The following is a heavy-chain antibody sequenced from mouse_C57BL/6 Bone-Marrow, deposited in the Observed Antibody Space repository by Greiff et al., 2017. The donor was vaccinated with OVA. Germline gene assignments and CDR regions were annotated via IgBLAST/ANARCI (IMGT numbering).Heavy chain of an antibody. Sequence: VQLVESGPELVKPGASVKISCKASGYAFSSSWMNWVTQRPGRGLEWIGRLYPGDGDTNYNEKVKGKATLTADKSSSTAYMQLSSLTAEDSAVYYCASPAWFAYWGQGTLVTVSA. CDR3: ASPAWFAY. J-gene: IGHJ3*01. CDR2: LYPGDGDT. V-gene: IGHV1-82*01. CDR1: GYAFSSSW.